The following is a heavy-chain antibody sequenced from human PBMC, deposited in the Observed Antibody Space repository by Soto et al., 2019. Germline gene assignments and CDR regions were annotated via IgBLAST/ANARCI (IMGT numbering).Heavy chain of an antibody. V-gene: IGHV3-23*01. CDR3: AKDHGEGWHYFDY. J-gene: IGHJ4*02. D-gene: IGHD3-10*01. Sequence: PGGSLRLSCAASGFTFSSYAMSWVRQAPGKRLEWVSTISVSVVSIYYPVSVKGRFTISRVNSKTTLFLKMNSLRADDTAVYYCAKDHGEGWHYFDYWGQGTQVTVSS. CDR2: ISVSVVSI. CDR1: GFTFSSYA.